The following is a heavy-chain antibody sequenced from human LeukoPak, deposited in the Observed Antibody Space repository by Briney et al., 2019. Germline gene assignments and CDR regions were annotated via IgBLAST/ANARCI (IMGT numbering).Heavy chain of an antibody. D-gene: IGHD6-19*01. CDR3: ARQRGSVCLDY. Sequence: GGSLRLSCAASRFTLSNYWMSWVRQAPGKGLEWVANIKQDGSETYYVDSVKGRFTISRDNAKNSLSLQMNSLRAKDTAVYYSARQRGSVCLDYWGQGTLVTVSS. CDR1: RFTLSNYW. V-gene: IGHV3-7*01. J-gene: IGHJ4*02. CDR2: IKQDGSET.